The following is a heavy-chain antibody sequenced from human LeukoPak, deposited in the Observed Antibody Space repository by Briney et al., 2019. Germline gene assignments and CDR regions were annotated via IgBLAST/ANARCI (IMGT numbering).Heavy chain of an antibody. CDR1: GFTFSSYW. CDR2: ISYDGSHK. V-gene: IGHV3-30*18. J-gene: IGHJ4*01. Sequence: GGSLRLSCAASGFTFSSYWMSWVRQAPGKGLEWVAVISYDGSHKYYADSVKGRFTISRDSSKNTLYLQMNSLRGEDTAVYYCAKQSAAGTGYYFDCWGQEPWSPSPQ. D-gene: IGHD6-13*01. CDR3: AKQSAAGTGYYFDC.